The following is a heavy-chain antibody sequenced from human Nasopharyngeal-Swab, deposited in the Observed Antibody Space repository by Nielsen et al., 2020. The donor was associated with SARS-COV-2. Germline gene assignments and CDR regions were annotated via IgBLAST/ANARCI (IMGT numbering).Heavy chain of an antibody. D-gene: IGHD3-3*01. Sequence: VRQAPGKGLEWVSSISSSSTYIYYADSVKGRFTVSRDNAKNSPYLQMSSLRTEDAAVYYCARSPYYDFWSGYYTRFDYWGRGTLVTVSS. J-gene: IGHJ4*02. CDR2: ISSSSTYI. V-gene: IGHV3-21*01. CDR3: ARSPYYDFWSGYYTRFDY.